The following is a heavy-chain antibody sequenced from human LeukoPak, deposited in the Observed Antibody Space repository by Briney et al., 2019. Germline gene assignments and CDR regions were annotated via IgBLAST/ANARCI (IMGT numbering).Heavy chain of an antibody. D-gene: IGHD1-14*01. J-gene: IGHJ2*01. Sequence: ASVRVSFKASGYPFTTYDINWVRQATGQGLEWMGWMNPSSGYTGYSQKFQGRVTMTRNTSITTAYMELSSLRSEDTAAYYCARISDHNWYFDLWGRGTLVTVSS. CDR1: GYPFTTYD. CDR3: ARISDHNWYFDL. CDR2: MNPSSGYT. V-gene: IGHV1-8*01.